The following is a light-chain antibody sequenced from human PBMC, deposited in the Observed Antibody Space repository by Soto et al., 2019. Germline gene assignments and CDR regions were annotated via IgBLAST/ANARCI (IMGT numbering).Light chain of an antibody. CDR1: SGDIGGYDY. J-gene: IGLJ1*01. V-gene: IGLV2-8*01. CDR2: EVT. Sequence: QSALTQPASVSGSPGQSVTISCTGTSGDIGGYDYVSWYQQHPGKAPKLMIYEVTKRPLGVPDRFSGSKSGNTASLTVSGLQAEDEADYYCSSYAGSNNSYVFGTGTKVTVL. CDR3: SSYAGSNNSYV.